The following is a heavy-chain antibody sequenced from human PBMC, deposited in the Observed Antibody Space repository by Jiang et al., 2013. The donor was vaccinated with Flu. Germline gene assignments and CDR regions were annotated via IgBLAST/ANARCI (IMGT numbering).Heavy chain of an antibody. CDR3: ARAALVGSSMVRIDS. D-gene: IGHD4/OR15-4a*01. CDR1: GDSVSSNSAA. J-gene: IGHJ4*02. CDR2: TYYRSRWYN. Sequence: SQTLSLTCAISGDSVSSNSAAWSWIRQSPSRGLEWLGRTYYRSRWYNNYAESVKGRITIKTDTSKNQFSLQMNSVTPDDTAVYYCARAALVGSSMVRIDSWGQGTLVTVSS. V-gene: IGHV6-1*01.